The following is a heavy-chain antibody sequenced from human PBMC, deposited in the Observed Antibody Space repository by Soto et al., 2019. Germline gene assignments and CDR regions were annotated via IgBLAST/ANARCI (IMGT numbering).Heavy chain of an antibody. CDR1: GFTFSGYG. Sequence: PVGSLRLSCAASGFTFSGYGMHWVRQAPGKGLEWVAVISYDGSNKYYADSVKGRFTISRDNSKNTLYLQMNSLRAEDTAVYYCAKGSTMIVVVMPDAFDIWGQGTMVTVSS. J-gene: IGHJ3*02. D-gene: IGHD3-22*01. V-gene: IGHV3-30*18. CDR3: AKGSTMIVVVMPDAFDI. CDR2: ISYDGSNK.